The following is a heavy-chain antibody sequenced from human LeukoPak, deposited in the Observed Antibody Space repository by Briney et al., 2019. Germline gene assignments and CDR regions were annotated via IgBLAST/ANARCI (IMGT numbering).Heavy chain of an antibody. D-gene: IGHD1-1*01. CDR1: GGTFSSYA. CDR2: IILIFGTA. CDR3: AREGYNWNEYTDY. J-gene: IGHJ4*02. V-gene: IGHV1-69*01. Sequence: GSSVTVSCKASGGTFSSYAISWVRQAPGQGLEWMGGIILIFGTANYAQKFQGRVTITADESTSTAYMELSSLRSEDTAVYYCAREGYNWNEYTDYWGQGTLVTVSS.